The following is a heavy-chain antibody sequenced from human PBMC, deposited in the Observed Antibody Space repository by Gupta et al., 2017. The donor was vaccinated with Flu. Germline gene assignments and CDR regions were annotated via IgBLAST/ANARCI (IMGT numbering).Heavy chain of an antibody. CDR1: GGSFPEFY. CDR2: INHSGSV. J-gene: IGHJ6*02. CDR3: ATATPSVYYFHYGMDV. Sequence: QVQLHQWGAGVLKPSETLSLTCEVSGGSFPEFYWSWIRQAPGKGLEWIGDINHSGSVTYNPSLKGRVTMSVGASKTHFSLRLTSVTAADTAVYYCATATPSVYYFHYGMDVWGQGTTVTVSS. D-gene: IGHD2/OR15-2a*01. V-gene: IGHV4-34*01.